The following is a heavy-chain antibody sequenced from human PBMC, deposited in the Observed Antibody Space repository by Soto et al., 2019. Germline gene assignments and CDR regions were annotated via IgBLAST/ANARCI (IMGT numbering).Heavy chain of an antibody. CDR1: GFTVSSNY. Sequence: GGSLRLSCAASGFTVSSNYMSWVRQAPGKGLEWVSVIYSGGSTYYADSVKGRFTISRDNSKNTLYLQMNSLRAEDTAVYYCAKSSDYYDSSGYYSNFDYRGQGTLVTVSS. V-gene: IGHV3-53*05. D-gene: IGHD3-22*01. CDR3: AKSSDYYDSSGYYSNFDY. CDR2: IYSGGST. J-gene: IGHJ4*02.